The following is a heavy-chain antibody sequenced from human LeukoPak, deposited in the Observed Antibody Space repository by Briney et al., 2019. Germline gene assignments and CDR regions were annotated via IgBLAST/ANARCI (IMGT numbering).Heavy chain of an antibody. D-gene: IGHD1-1*01. CDR3: ARDPRTVRI. Sequence: GGSLRLSCATSGFTFRNFAMGWVRQAPGKGLEWVSSISSSSSYIYYADSVKGRFTISRDNAKNSLYLQMDSLRVEDTAIYYCARDPRTVRIWGQGTLVTVSS. CDR1: GFTFRNFA. V-gene: IGHV3-21*01. J-gene: IGHJ4*02. CDR2: ISSSSSYI.